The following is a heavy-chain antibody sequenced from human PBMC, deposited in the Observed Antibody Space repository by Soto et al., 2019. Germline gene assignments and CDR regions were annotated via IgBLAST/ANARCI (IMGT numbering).Heavy chain of an antibody. Sequence: QVQLVQSGAAVKKPGASVKVSCKASGYTFTSYGISWVRQAPGQVLEWMGWISAYNGNTNYAQKLQGRVTMTTETSTSTGCMELRSLRSDDTAVYYCARDPFRITMVRGVSDYWFQETLVTVSS. CDR2: ISAYNGNT. D-gene: IGHD3-10*01. CDR3: ARDPFRITMVRGVSDY. CDR1: GYTFTSYG. V-gene: IGHV1-18*04. J-gene: IGHJ4*02.